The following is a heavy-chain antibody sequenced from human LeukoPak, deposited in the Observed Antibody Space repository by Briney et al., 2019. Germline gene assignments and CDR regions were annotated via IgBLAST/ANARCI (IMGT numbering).Heavy chain of an antibody. CDR2: MNPNSGNT. Sequence: GASVKVSCKASGYTFTSYDINWVRQATGQGLEWMGWMNPNSGNTGYAQKFQGRVTMTRNTSISTAYMELSSLRSEDTAVYYCARGEILVATAKIIGYGMDVWGQGTTVTVSS. J-gene: IGHJ6*02. D-gene: IGHD5-12*01. CDR1: GYTFTSYD. V-gene: IGHV1-8*01. CDR3: ARGEILVATAKIIGYGMDV.